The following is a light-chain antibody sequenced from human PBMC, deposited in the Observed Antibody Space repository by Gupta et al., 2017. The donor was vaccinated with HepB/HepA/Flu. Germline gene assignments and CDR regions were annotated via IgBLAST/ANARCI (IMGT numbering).Light chain of an antibody. J-gene: IGKJ5*01. V-gene: IGKV1-9*01. CDR3: QQLNSYPIT. CDR1: QGISSS. Sequence: DIQFTPSPSFLSASVGDRVTITCRASQGISSSLAWYQQKPGKAPKLLIYAASTLQSGVPSRFSGSGSGTEFTLTISSLQPEDFATYYCQQLNSYPITFGQGTRLEIK. CDR2: AAS.